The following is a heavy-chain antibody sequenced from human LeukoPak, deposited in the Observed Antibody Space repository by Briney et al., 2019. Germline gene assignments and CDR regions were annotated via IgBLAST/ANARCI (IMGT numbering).Heavy chain of an antibody. Sequence: GESLKISRKGSGYSFSTYWIGWVRQMPGKGLEWMGIVYPGDSDTRYSPSFEGQVTISADKAIGTAYLQWSSLKASDTAMYYCARHMGGSGSSGDYWGQGTLVTVSS. CDR2: VYPGDSDT. D-gene: IGHD3-10*01. CDR1: GYSFSTYW. J-gene: IGHJ4*02. V-gene: IGHV5-51*01. CDR3: ARHMGGSGSSGDY.